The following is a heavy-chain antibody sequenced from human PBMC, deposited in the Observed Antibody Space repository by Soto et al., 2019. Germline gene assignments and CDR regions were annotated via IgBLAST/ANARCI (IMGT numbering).Heavy chain of an antibody. CDR1: SGSISSSNW. CDR2: IYHSGST. CDR3: ARAPVLRYFDWFFDY. D-gene: IGHD3-9*01. J-gene: IGHJ4*02. V-gene: IGHV4-4*02. Sequence: SETLCLTCAVASGSISSSNWWSWVRQPPGKGLEWIGEIYHSGSTNYNPSLKSRVTIPVDKSKNQFSLKLSSVTAADTAVYYCARAPVLRYFDWFFDYWGQGTLVTVSS.